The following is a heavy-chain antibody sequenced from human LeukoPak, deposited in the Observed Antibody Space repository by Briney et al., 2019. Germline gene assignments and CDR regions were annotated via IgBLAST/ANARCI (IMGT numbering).Heavy chain of an antibody. J-gene: IGHJ4*02. D-gene: IGHD6-13*01. CDR3: ARAEGPSSSFDY. CDR2: INPNSGGT. CDR1: GYSFKSNG. V-gene: IGHV1-2*02. Sequence: RASVKVSCKASGYSFKSNGISWVRQAPGQGLEWMGWINPNSGGTNYAQKFQGRVTMTRDTSISTAYMELSRLRSDDTAVYYCARAEGPSSSFDYWGQGTLVTVSS.